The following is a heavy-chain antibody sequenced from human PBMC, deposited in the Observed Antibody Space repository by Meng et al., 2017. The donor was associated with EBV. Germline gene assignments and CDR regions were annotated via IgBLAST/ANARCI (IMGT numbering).Heavy chain of an antibody. J-gene: IGHJ4*02. D-gene: IGHD1/OR15-1a*01. V-gene: IGHV1-46*02. CDR1: GYTFNSYY. CDR2: IIPAGGNT. CDR3: VRELVGGTFDY. Sequence: QVQLVQSGAEVKKPGASVKVSCKASGYTFNSYYLHWVRQAPGQGLEWMGIIIPAGGNTNYAQKFRGRFTMTRDTSTSTVYMDLSILTSEDTAVYYCVRELVGGTFDYWGQGTLVTVSS.